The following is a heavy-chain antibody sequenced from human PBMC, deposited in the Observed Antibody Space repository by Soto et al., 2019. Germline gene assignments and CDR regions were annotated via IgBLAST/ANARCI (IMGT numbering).Heavy chain of an antibody. D-gene: IGHD2-15*01. J-gene: IGHJ4*02. CDR2: ITSSSSYI. CDR3: ANLPLRGSNFDY. V-gene: IGHV3-21*01. CDR1: GFTFSSYS. Sequence: GGSLRLSCAASGFTFSSYSMNWVRQAPGKGLEWVSSITSSSSYIYYADSVKGRFTISRDNAKNSLYLQMNSLRAEDTAVYYCANLPLRGSNFDYWGQGTLVTVSS.